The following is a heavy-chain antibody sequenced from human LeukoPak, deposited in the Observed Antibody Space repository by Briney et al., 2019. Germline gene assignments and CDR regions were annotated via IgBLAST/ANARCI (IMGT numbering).Heavy chain of an antibody. CDR3: ARDYYGSGSYYNAPGY. CDR2: ISYDGSNK. D-gene: IGHD3-10*01. J-gene: IGHJ4*02. V-gene: IGHV3-30*04. CDR1: GFTFSSYA. Sequence: PGGSLRLSCAASGFTFSSYAMHWVRQAPGKGLEWVAVISYDGSNKYYADSVKGRFTISRDNAKNSLYLQMNSLRAEDTAVYYCARDYYGSGSYYNAPGYWGQGTLVTVSS.